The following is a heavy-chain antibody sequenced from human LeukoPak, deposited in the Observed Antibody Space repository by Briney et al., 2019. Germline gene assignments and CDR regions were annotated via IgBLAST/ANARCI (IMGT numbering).Heavy chain of an antibody. J-gene: IGHJ4*02. CDR3: ARDSSRGYTYAFDY. CDR1: GYTFTDYY. V-gene: IGHV1-2*02. CDR2: ISPNSGGS. Sequence: ASVKVSCKASGYTFTDYYTHWVRQAPGQGLEWMGWISPNSGGSNYAQKFQGRVTMTRDTSINTAYMELSRLRSDDAAVYFCARDSSRGYTYAFDYWGQGTLVSVSS. D-gene: IGHD5-18*01.